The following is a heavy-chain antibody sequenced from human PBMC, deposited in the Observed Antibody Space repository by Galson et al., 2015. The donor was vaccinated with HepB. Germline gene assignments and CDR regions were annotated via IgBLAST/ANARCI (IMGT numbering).Heavy chain of an antibody. J-gene: IGHJ6*02. D-gene: IGHD3-16*02. Sequence: SETLSLTCSVSGASISSRTYYWVWIRQPPGKGLEWIGNVHSSGVTYYYPSLKSRVTISGDTAKNQFSLRVSSVTAADTAVYYCVRALGGSYFYGMDVWGQGTTVTVSS. CDR3: VRALGGSYFYGMDV. CDR1: GASISSRTYY. CDR2: VHSSGVT. V-gene: IGHV4-39*01.